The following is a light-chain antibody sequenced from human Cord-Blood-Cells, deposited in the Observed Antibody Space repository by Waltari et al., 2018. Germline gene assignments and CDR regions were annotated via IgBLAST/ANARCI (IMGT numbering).Light chain of an antibody. CDR2: EDS. Sequence: SYELPQPPSVSLSPGQTARITCSGDALPKKYAYWYQQKSGQATVLVIYEDSKRPSGIPERFSGSSSGTMATLTISGAQVEDEADYYCYSTDSSGNHRVFGGGTKLTVL. J-gene: IGLJ3*02. CDR3: YSTDSSGNHRV. CDR1: ALPKKY. V-gene: IGLV3-10*01.